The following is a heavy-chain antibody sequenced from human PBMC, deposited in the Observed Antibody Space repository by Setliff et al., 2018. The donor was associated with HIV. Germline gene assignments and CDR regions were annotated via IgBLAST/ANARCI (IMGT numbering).Heavy chain of an antibody. CDR1: GDTLSELS. D-gene: IGHD2-15*01. Sequence: ASVKVSCKVSGDTLSELSMHWVRQTLGKGLEWMGGFDPDTDETIYAPRFQYRVTMTEDTSTSTAFMELSSLRSEDTAVYYCATILAGRVRRHRGFVWGQGTLVTVSS. CDR2: FDPDTDET. J-gene: IGHJ4*02. V-gene: IGHV1-24*01. CDR3: ATILAGRVRRHRGFV.